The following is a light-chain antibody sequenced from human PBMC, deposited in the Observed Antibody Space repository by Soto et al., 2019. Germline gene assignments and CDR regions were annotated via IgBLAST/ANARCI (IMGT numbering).Light chain of an antibody. J-gene: IGKJ3*01. CDR1: QTVSSY. CDR3: QLRSNSPFT. V-gene: IGKV3-11*01. Sequence: EIVLTQSPATRSLSPGERATLSCRARQTVSSYLAWYQQKPGQAPRLLIYDASNRATGIPARFSGSGSGTDFALTISSLGPEDFAVYYCQLRSNSPFTVGPGTKVDIK. CDR2: DAS.